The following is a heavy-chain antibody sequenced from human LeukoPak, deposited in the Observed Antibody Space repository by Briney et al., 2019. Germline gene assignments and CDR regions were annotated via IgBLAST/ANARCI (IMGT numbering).Heavy chain of an antibody. V-gene: IGHV3-21*01. D-gene: IGHD6-13*01. CDR2: ISSSSSYI. CDR1: GFTFSSYS. Sequence: GGSLRLPCAASGFTFSSYSMNWVRQAPGKGLEWVSSISSSSSYIYYADSVKGRFTISRDNAKDSLYLQMNSLRAEDTAVYYCARDPVPGIAAAGTHWGQGTLVTVSS. CDR3: ARDPVPGIAAAGTH. J-gene: IGHJ4*02.